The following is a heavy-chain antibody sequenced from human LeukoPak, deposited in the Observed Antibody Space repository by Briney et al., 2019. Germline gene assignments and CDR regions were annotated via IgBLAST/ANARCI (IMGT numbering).Heavy chain of an antibody. J-gene: IGHJ3*01. D-gene: IGHD3-9*01. CDR3: ASHYLDPDASDL. CDR2: INPGDSDI. CDR1: GFAFARYS. V-gene: IGHV5-51*01. Sequence: GESLKISCKGFGFAFARYSLGWVRQTPGQDLEWMGIINPGDSDIRYSPSFQGQVTISVDKSISTAYLQWSSLKASDTAMYYCASHYLDPDASDLWGQGTMVTVSS.